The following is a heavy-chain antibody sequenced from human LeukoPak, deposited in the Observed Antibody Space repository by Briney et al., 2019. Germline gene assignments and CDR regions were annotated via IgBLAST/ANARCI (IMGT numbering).Heavy chain of an antibody. CDR3: ARVNYGSATKEDY. J-gene: IGHJ4*02. CDR2: IYYSGSA. Sequence: SQTLSLTCTFSGGSISSGGYYWSWIRQHPGKGLEWIGYIYYSGSAYYNPSLKSRVTISVDTSENQFSLKLSSVTAADTAVYYCARVNYGSATKEDYWGQGTLVTVSS. D-gene: IGHD3-10*01. CDR1: GGSISSGGYY. V-gene: IGHV4-31*03.